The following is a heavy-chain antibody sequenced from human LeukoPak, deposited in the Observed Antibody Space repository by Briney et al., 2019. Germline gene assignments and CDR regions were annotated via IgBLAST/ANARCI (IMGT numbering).Heavy chain of an antibody. CDR3: ARDVDVILAGVHFDY. V-gene: IGHV1-18*01. Sequence: GASVKVSCKASGYTFTSYGISWVRQAPGQGLEWMGWISAYNGNTNYAQKLQGRVTMTTDTSTSTAYMELRSLRSDDTAVYYCARDVDVILAGVHFDYWGQGTLVTVSS. J-gene: IGHJ4*02. D-gene: IGHD3-9*01. CDR1: GYTFTSYG. CDR2: ISAYNGNT.